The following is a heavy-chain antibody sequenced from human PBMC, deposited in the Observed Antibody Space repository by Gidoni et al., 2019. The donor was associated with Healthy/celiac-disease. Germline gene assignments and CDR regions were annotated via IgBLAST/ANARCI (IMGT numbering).Heavy chain of an antibody. CDR3: AREETQWLVRGYYFDY. CDR2: IYYSGST. CDR1: GVSISRYY. V-gene: IGHV4-59*01. Sequence: QVQLPASGPGLVKPSETLSLTCTVSGVSISRYYWRWIRQPPGKGLEWIGYIYYSGSTNYNPSLKSRVTISVDTSKNQFSLKLSSVTAADTAVYYCAREETQWLVRGYYFDYWGQGTLVTVSS. J-gene: IGHJ4*02. D-gene: IGHD6-19*01.